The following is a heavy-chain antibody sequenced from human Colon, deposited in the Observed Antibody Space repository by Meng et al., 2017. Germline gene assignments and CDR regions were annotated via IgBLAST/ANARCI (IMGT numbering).Heavy chain of an antibody. CDR2: IKSNNDGGTT. J-gene: IGHJ4*02. Sequence: VQLEESGESLVHPGGSHRPSCAASGFTFTTAWMTWVRRTPGRVLEWVGRIKSNNDGGTTDYAAPVKGRFTISRDDSKSTLYLQMNSLKIEDTAMYYCGTDIYDWGQGTLVTVSS. CDR1: GFTFTTAW. D-gene: IGHD2/OR15-2a*01. CDR3: GTDIYD. V-gene: IGHV3-15*01.